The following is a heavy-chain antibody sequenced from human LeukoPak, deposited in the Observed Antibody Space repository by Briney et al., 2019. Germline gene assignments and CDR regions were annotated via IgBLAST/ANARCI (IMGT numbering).Heavy chain of an antibody. CDR1: GGTFSSYA. V-gene: IGHV1-69*05. CDR3: ARNPEATYYDILTGYYGWFDP. D-gene: IGHD3-9*01. J-gene: IGHJ5*02. CDR2: IIPIFGTA. Sequence: ASVKVSCKASGGTFSSYAISWVRQAPGQGLEWMGGIIPIFGTANYAQKFQGRVTMTRDTSTSTVYMELSSLRSEDTAVYYCARNPEATYYDILTGYYGWFDPWGQGTLVTVSS.